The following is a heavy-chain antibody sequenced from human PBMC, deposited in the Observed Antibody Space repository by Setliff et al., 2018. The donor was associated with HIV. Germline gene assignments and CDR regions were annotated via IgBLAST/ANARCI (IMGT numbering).Heavy chain of an antibody. CDR3: ATGISMFRLDAFDI. CDR2: LSGSGDST. J-gene: IGHJ3*02. D-gene: IGHD3-10*02. Sequence: GGSLRLSCAASGFTFSNYAMNWIRQAPGKGLEWVSSLSGSGDSTFYAASVRGRFTISRDNSKNILYLQMDSLGAEDTAVYYCATGISMFRLDAFDIWGHGTMVTVS. V-gene: IGHV3-23*01. CDR1: GFTFSNYA.